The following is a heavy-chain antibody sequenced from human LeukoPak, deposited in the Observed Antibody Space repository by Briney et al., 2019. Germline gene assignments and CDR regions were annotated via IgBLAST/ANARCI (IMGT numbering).Heavy chain of an antibody. CDR3: SRNADHDW. CDR2: IKRQTEGWAK. D-gene: IGHD1-14*01. V-gene: IGHV3-15*01. J-gene: IGHJ4*02. CDR1: GFSFSDAW. Sequence: GGSLRLSCAGSGFSFSDAWFNWVRQTPEKGLEWLARIKRQTEGWAKDYAAPVKGRFTISRDDSKSTVYLQMNSLEIEDTAVYFCSRNADHDWWGQGTLVTVSS.